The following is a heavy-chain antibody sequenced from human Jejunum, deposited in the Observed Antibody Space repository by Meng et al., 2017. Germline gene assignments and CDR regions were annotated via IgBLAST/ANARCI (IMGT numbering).Heavy chain of an antibody. D-gene: IGHD5-24*01. CDR1: GDSISNGIYY. Sequence: SETLSLTCTVSGDSISNGIYYWTWMRHHPGKGLEWIGYIHQDGNTYYNPSLKSRVTMSLDTSNNQFSLRMTSITAADTAVYYCASKKGTMASFEYWGQGKLV. V-gene: IGHV4-31*03. J-gene: IGHJ4*02. CDR2: IHQDGNT. CDR3: ASKKGTMASFEY.